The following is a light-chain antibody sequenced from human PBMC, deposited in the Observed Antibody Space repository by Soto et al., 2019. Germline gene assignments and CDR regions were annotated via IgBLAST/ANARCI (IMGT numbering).Light chain of an antibody. CDR3: QQSYSTLFT. V-gene: IGKV1-39*01. CDR2: ATS. CDR1: QNISSD. Sequence: DIQMTQSPSSLSASVGDRVTITCRAGQNISSDLNWYQQKPGKAPKLLIYATSSLQSGVPSRFSGSGSGTDFTLTISNLQPEDFATYYCQQSYSTLFTFGPGTKVDVK. J-gene: IGKJ3*01.